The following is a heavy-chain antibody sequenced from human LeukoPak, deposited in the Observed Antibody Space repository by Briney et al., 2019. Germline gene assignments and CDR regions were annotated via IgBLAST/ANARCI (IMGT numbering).Heavy chain of an antibody. D-gene: IGHD6-19*01. CDR1: GFTFSSYS. CDR3: SVAGTRDYYYYYGMDV. J-gene: IGHJ6*02. V-gene: IGHV3-48*01. CDR2: ISSSSSTI. Sequence: GGSLRLSCAASGFTFSSYSMNWVRQAPGKGLEWVSYISSSSSTIYYADSVKGRFTISRDNAKNSLYLQMNSLRAEDTAVYYCSVAGTRDYYYYYGMDVWAEGPRSPSP.